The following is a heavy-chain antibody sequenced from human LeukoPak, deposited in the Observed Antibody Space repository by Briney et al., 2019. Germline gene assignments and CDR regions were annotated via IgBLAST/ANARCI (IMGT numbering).Heavy chain of an antibody. Sequence: GGSLRLSCAASGFTFDDYAMHWVRQAPGKGLEWVSLISWDGGSTYYADSVKGRFTISRDNSKNSLYLQMNSLRAEDTALYYCAKTADSYENYYYYMDVWGKGTTVTVSS. CDR1: GFTFDDYA. D-gene: IGHD5-18*01. CDR3: AKTADSYENYYYYMDV. J-gene: IGHJ6*03. V-gene: IGHV3-43D*03. CDR2: ISWDGGST.